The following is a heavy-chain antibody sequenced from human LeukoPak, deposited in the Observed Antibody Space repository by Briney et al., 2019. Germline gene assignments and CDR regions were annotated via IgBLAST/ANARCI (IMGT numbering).Heavy chain of an antibody. CDR3: ARDIAAAGRVLDY. V-gene: IGHV3-33*01. J-gene: IGHJ4*02. CDR1: GFTFSSYG. Sequence: SGGSLRLSCAASGFTFSSYGMHWVRLAPGKGLEWVAVIWYDGSNKYYADSVKGRFTISRDNSKSTLYLQMNSLRAEDTAVYYCARDIAAAGRVLDYWGQGTLVTVSS. D-gene: IGHD6-13*01. CDR2: IWYDGSNK.